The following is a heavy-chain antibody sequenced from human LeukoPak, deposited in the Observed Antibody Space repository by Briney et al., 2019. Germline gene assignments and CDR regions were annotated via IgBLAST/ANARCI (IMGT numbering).Heavy chain of an antibody. CDR2: IYTSGST. D-gene: IGHD6-25*01. J-gene: IGHJ4*02. CDR1: GGSISSGGYY. V-gene: IGHV4-61*02. Sequence: SQTLSLTCTVSGGSISSGGYYWRWIRQPPGKGLEWIGRIYTSGSTNYNPSLKSRVTISVDTSKNQSSLKLSSVTAADTAVYYCARGNPRIAAVFDYWGQGTLVTVSS. CDR3: ARGNPRIAAVFDY.